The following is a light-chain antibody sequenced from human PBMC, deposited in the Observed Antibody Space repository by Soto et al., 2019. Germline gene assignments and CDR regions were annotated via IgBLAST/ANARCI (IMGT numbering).Light chain of an antibody. J-gene: IGLJ1*01. V-gene: IGLV1-40*01. Sequence: QSVLTQPPSVSGAPGQRVTISCTGSSSNLGAGYDVHWFQQLPETAPKLLIYANTNRPSGVPDRFSGSRSDTSASLAITGLRAEDEADYYCHPYDIRLRAHVFATGTKVIVL. CDR3: HPYDIRLRAHV. CDR1: SSNLGAGYD. CDR2: ANT.